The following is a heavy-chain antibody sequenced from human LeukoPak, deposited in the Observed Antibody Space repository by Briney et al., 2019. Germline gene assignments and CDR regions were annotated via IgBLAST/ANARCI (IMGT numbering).Heavy chain of an antibody. Sequence: GSLRLSCAASGFTFSSHWMTWIRQPPGKGLEWIGYIYYSGSTNYNPSLKSRVTISVDTSKNQFSLKLSSVTAADTAVYYCARALAGGYSIGIWGQGTMVTVSS. D-gene: IGHD3-22*01. CDR1: GFTFSSHW. CDR3: ARALAGGYSIGI. CDR2: IYYSGST. V-gene: IGHV4-59*11. J-gene: IGHJ3*02.